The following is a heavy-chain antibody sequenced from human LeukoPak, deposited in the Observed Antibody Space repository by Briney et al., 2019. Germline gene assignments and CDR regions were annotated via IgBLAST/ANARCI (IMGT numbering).Heavy chain of an antibody. CDR2: LNPNSGGT. V-gene: IGHV1-2*02. Sequence: ASVKGSCKASGYTFTGYYMHWVRQAPGQGLEWMGWLNPNSGGTNYAQKFQGRVTMHSETSISTAYMELSRLRSDDTAVYYCARYDYLFEYWGEGTVVTVSS. D-gene: IGHD4-11*01. CDR3: ARYDYLFEY. CDR1: GYTFTGYY. J-gene: IGHJ4*02.